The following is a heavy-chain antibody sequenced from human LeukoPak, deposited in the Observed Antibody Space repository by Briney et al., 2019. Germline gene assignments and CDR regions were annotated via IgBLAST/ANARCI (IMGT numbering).Heavy chain of an antibody. V-gene: IGHV3-11*04. D-gene: IGHD3-9*01. CDR3: ARSLFWDILAPGAFDI. Sequence: GGSLRLSCAASGFTFSDYYMSWIRQAPGKALEWVSYVSSGSSTIYYADSVKGRFTVSRDNGKRSLYLHMNSLRAEDTAVYYCARSLFWDILAPGAFDIWGQGTMVTVSS. CDR1: GFTFSDYY. CDR2: VSSGSSTI. J-gene: IGHJ3*02.